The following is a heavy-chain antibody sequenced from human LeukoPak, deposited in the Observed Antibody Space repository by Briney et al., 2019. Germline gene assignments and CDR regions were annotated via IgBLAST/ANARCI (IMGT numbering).Heavy chain of an antibody. Sequence: SETLSLTCSVSGGSISSGGYYWRWIRQPPGKGLEWIGYIYHSGSTYYNPSLKSRVTISVDRSKNQFSLKLSSVTAADTAVYYCARGSRTGVLGDWDQGTLVTVSS. J-gene: IGHJ4*02. CDR1: GGSISSGGYY. D-gene: IGHD7-27*01. CDR3: ARGSRTGVLGD. V-gene: IGHV4-30-2*01. CDR2: IYHSGST.